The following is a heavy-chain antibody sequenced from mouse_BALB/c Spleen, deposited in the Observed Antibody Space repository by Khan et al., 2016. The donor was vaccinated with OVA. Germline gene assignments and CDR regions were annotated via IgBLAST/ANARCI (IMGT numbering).Heavy chain of an antibody. CDR1: GYTFTSYW. CDR3: ARWGPGKDY. Sequence: QVQLKQSGAELAKPGASVKISCKASGYTFTSYWMHWVKQRPGQGLEWIGYINPSTGYTEYNQKFKDKATLTADKSSSTAYMQLSSLTSEDSAVYYCARWGPGKDYWGQGTTLTVSS. J-gene: IGHJ2*01. CDR2: INPSTGYT. V-gene: IGHV1-7*01. D-gene: IGHD3-3*01.